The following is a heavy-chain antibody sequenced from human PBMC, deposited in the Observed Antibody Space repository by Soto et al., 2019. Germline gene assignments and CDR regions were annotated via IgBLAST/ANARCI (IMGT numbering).Heavy chain of an antibody. V-gene: IGHV4-4*07. CDR1: GGSISSYY. D-gene: IGHD3-3*01. Sequence: SETLSLTCTVSGGSISSYYWSWIRQPAGKGLEWIGRIYTSGSTNYNPSLKSRVTMSVDTSKNQFSLKLSSVTAADTAVYYCARGSYDFWSGYFRNYYYYYGMDVWGQGTTVTVSS. CDR3: ARGSYDFWSGYFRNYYYYYGMDV. CDR2: IYTSGST. J-gene: IGHJ6*02.